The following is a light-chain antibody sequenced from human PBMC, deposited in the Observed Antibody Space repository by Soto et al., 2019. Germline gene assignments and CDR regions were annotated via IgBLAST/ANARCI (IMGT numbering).Light chain of an antibody. CDR3: QQRHMWPIA. Sequence: EVLLTQSPVSVWLSRWEIDTLSWRVSQSFRGLLAWYQQKPGQAPRLLIYDAYNRATGIPPRFSGSGSGTDFTLTISSLEPEDSAVYYSQQRHMWPIAFGQGTLLEIK. CDR1: QSFRGL. J-gene: IGKJ5*01. CDR2: DAY. V-gene: IGKV3-11*01.